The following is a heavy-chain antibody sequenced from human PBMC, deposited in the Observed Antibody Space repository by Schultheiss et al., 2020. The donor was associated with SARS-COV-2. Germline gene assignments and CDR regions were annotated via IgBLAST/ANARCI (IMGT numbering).Heavy chain of an antibody. Sequence: GGSLRLSCAASGFTFSSYGMHWVRQAPGKGLEWVAVISYDGSNKYYADSAKGRFTISRDNSKNTLYLQMNSLRAEDTAVYYCASITQGYWGQGALVTVSS. CDR2: ISYDGSNK. J-gene: IGHJ4*02. D-gene: IGHD1-14*01. CDR1: GFTFSSYG. V-gene: IGHV3-30*12. CDR3: ASITQGY.